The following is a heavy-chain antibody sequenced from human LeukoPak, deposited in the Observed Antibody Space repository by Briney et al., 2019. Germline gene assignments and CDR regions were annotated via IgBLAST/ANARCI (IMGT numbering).Heavy chain of an antibody. D-gene: IGHD3-16*01. V-gene: IGHV4-39*07. CDR2: IYHSGST. J-gene: IGHJ4*02. Sequence: SQTLSLTCTVSGGSISSGSYYWSWIRQPPGKGLEWIGSIYHSGSTYYNSSFKSRVTISIDTSKNQFSLKLTSVTAADTAVYYCAIPFCLRQRCYFDFWGQGTQVTVSS. CDR3: AIPFCLRQRCYFDF. CDR1: GGSISSGSYY.